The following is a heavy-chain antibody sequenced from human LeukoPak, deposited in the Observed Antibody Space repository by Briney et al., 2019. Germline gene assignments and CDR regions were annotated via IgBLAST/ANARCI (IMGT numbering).Heavy chain of an antibody. Sequence: SETLSLTCAVYGGSFSGYYWSWIRQPPGKGLEWIGEINHSGSTNYNPSLKSRVSISVDTSKNQFSLKLSSVTAADTAVYYCARTPYYYDSSGYSQEFDYWGQGTLVTVSS. J-gene: IGHJ4*02. V-gene: IGHV4-34*01. D-gene: IGHD3-22*01. CDR1: GGSFSGYY. CDR2: INHSGST. CDR3: ARTPYYYDSSGYSQEFDY.